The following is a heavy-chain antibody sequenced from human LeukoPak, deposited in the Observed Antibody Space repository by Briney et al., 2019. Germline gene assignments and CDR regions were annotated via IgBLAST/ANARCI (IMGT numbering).Heavy chain of an antibody. V-gene: IGHV3-7*01. D-gene: IGHD6-19*01. CDR3: AKGGWLDD. Sequence: PGGSLRLSCAASGFTFSDYYMNWIRQAPGKGLEWVANIKEDGSDKQYVDSVKGRFTISRDNAKNSLYLQMNSLRDEDTAVYYCAKGGWLDDWGQGTLVTVSS. CDR1: GFTFSDYY. CDR2: IKEDGSDK. J-gene: IGHJ4*02.